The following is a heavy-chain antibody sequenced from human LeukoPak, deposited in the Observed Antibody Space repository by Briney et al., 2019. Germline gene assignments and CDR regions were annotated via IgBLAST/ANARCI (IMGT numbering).Heavy chain of an antibody. CDR2: IYYSGRT. Sequence: SETLSLTCTVSGGSISSYYWSWVRQPPGQGLEWIGYIYYSGRTNYNPSLKSRVTISVDTSKNQFSLKLSSVTAADTAVYYCARGSYYYDSGGYYSDYYYYGMDVWGQGTTVTVSS. CDR1: GGSISSYY. V-gene: IGHV4-59*01. D-gene: IGHD3-22*01. J-gene: IGHJ6*02. CDR3: ARGSYYYDSGGYYSDYYYYGMDV.